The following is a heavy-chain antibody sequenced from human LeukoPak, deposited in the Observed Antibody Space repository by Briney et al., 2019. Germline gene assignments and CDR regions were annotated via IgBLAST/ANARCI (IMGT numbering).Heavy chain of an antibody. D-gene: IGHD3-10*01. J-gene: IGHJ4*02. CDR3: AAYYYGSGSFIKNPPGY. Sequence: GGSLRLSCAASGFTVSSNYMSWVRQAPGKGLEWVSVIYSGGSTYYADSVKGRFTISRDNSENTLYLQMNSLRAEDTAVYYCAAYYYGSGSFIKNPPGYWGQGTLVTVSS. CDR1: GFTVSSNY. V-gene: IGHV3-66*01. CDR2: IYSGGST.